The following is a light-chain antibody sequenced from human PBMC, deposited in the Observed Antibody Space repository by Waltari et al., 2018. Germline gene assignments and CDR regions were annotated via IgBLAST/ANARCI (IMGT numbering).Light chain of an antibody. V-gene: IGLV1-51*01. CDR2: DNS. CDR3: GTWDSSLDSYV. CDR1: TSNIGNYY. J-gene: IGLJ1*01. Sequence: QSVLTQPPSVSAAPGQKVTVSCSGTTSNIGNYYVSWYQHLPGTAPKLLIFDNSHRTSGIPERFSCSKSGTSATLGITGRQTGDEADYYCGTWDSSLDSYVFGSGSKVTVL.